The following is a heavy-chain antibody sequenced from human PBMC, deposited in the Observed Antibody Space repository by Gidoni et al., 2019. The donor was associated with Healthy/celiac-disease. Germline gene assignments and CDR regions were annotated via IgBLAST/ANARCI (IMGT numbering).Heavy chain of an antibody. D-gene: IGHD6-19*01. Sequence: EVQLVESGAGSVQPGGSLRLSCAASGFTFSSYWMSWVRQAPGKGLEWVANIKQDGSEKYYVDSVKGRFTISRDNAKNSLYLQMNSLRAEDTAVYYCARDDTNFHSGGYLNYWGQGTLVTVSS. CDR3: ARDDTNFHSGGYLNY. CDR1: GFTFSSYW. CDR2: IKQDGSEK. J-gene: IGHJ4*02. V-gene: IGHV3-7*04.